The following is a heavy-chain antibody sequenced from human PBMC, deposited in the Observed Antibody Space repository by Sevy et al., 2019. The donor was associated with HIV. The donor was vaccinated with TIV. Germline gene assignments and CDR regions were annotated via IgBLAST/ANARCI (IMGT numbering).Heavy chain of an antibody. CDR1: GGPISSSSYY. J-gene: IGHJ6*02. D-gene: IGHD3-16*01. V-gene: IGHV4-39*01. CDR2: IYYSGST. Sequence: SETLSLTCTVSGGPISSSSYYWGWIRQPPGKGLEWIGSIYYSGSTYYNPSLKSRVTISVDTSKNQFSLKLSSVTAADTAVYYCVIHLAGWGNYYYYGMDVWGQGTTVTVSS. CDR3: VIHLAGWGNYYYYGMDV.